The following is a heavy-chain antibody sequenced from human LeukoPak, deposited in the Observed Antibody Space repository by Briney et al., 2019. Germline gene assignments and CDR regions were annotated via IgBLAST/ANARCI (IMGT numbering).Heavy chain of an antibody. V-gene: IGHV3-23*01. J-gene: IGHJ4*02. D-gene: IGHD1-1*01. Sequence: GGSLRLSCAASGFTFSSSAMSWVRQVPGKGLEWVSGISASGGSTYYADSVRGRFTISRDNSKNTLYLQMNSLRAEDTAVYYCAKDLNWNDPYYFDYWGPGTLVTVSS. CDR1: GFTFSSSA. CDR3: AKDLNWNDPYYFDY. CDR2: ISASGGST.